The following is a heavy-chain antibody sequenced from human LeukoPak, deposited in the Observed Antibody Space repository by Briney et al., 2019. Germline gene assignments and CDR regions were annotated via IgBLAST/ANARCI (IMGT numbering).Heavy chain of an antibody. D-gene: IGHD2-2*01. J-gene: IGHJ3*02. Sequence: GGSLRLSCAASGFTFSSYSMNWVRQAPGKGLEWVSYISSSSSTIYYADSVKGRFTISRDNAKNSLYLQMNSLRAEDTAVYYCARDSIVVVPAALNDAFDIWGQGTMVTVSS. CDR2: ISSSSSTI. V-gene: IGHV3-48*01. CDR1: GFTFSSYS. CDR3: ARDSIVVVPAALNDAFDI.